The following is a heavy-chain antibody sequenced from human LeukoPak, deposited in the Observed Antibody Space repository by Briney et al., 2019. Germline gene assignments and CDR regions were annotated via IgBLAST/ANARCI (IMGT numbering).Heavy chain of an antibody. J-gene: IGHJ4*02. Sequence: GGSLRLSCAAPGFTFSSYAMSWVRQAPGKGLEWVSAISGSGGSTYYADSVKGRFTISRDNSKNTLYLQMNSLRAEDTAVYYCAKGGGSYFSSVYYFDYWGQGTLVTVSS. D-gene: IGHD1-26*01. CDR2: ISGSGGST. V-gene: IGHV3-23*01. CDR3: AKGGGSYFSSVYYFDY. CDR1: GFTFSSYA.